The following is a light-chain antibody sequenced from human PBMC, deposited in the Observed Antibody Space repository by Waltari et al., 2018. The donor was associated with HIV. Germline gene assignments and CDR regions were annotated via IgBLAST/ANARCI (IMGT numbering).Light chain of an antibody. CDR2: EVS. Sequence: ALTQPPSASGAPGQSVTISCNGTSSDVGAYNYVYWYQQNPGKAPKLLIYEVSKRPSGVPDRCAGSKSGNTASLTVSGLQAEDEADYYCSAYAGSNNWVFGGGTKLTVL. CDR1: SSDVGAYNY. CDR3: SAYAGSNNWV. V-gene: IGLV2-8*01. J-gene: IGLJ3*02.